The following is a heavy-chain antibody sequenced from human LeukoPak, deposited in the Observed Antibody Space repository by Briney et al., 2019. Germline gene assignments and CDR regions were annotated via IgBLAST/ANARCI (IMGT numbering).Heavy chain of an antibody. Sequence: SGGSLRLSCAASGFTFSSYAMHWVRQAPGKGLEWVAVISYDGSNKYYADSVKGRFTISRDNSKNTLYLQMNSLRAEDTAVYYCARDLGDSADYWGQGTLVTVSS. J-gene: IGHJ4*02. CDR2: ISYDGSNK. CDR3: ARDLGDSADY. D-gene: IGHD2-21*02. V-gene: IGHV3-30-3*01. CDR1: GFTFSSYA.